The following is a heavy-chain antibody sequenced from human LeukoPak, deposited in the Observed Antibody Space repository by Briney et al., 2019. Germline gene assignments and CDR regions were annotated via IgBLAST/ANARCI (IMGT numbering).Heavy chain of an antibody. J-gene: IGHJ4*02. V-gene: IGHV1-69*10. CDR1: GGTFSIYA. Sequence: SVTVSCTASGGTFSIYAISWVRQAPGQGLEWMGGIIPILGIANYAQKFQGRVTITADKSTSTAYMELSSLRSEDTAVYYCARTPSTAAGTNHFDYWGQGTLVTVSS. CDR2: IIPILGIA. D-gene: IGHD6-13*01. CDR3: ARTPSTAAGTNHFDY.